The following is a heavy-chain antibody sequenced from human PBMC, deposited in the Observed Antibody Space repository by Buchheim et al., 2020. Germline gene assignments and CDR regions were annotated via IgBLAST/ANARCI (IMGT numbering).Heavy chain of an antibody. V-gene: IGHV3-23*01. CDR2: ISGSGGTT. CDR1: GFTLSSYA. D-gene: IGHD6-13*01. J-gene: IGHJ4*02. Sequence: EVQLLESGGGLVQPGGSLRLSCAASGFTLSSYAMSWVRQAPGTELEWVSSISGSGGTTYYADSVKGRFTISRDNSKNTLYLQMNSLRAEDTAVYYCAKSYTSSWETSGYWGQGTL. CDR3: AKSYTSSWETSGY.